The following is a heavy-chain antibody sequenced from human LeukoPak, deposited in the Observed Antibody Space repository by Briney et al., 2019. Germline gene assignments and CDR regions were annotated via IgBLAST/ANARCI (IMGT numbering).Heavy chain of an antibody. CDR1: GGSFSGYY. CDR3: ARVGTGTTGFDY. V-gene: IGHV4-34*01. J-gene: IGHJ4*02. CDR2: IYHSGST. D-gene: IGHD1-7*01. Sequence: SETLSLTCAVYGGSFSGYYWSWIRQPPGKGLEWIGEIYHSGSTNYNPSLKSRVTISVDTSKNQFSLKLSSVTAADTAVYYCARVGTGTTGFDYWGQGTLVTVSS.